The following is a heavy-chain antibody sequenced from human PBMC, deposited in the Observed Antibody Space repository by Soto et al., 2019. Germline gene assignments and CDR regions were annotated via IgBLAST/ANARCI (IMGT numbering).Heavy chain of an antibody. CDR2: SSYTGST. Sequence: SETLSLTCTVSGASITSGNYYWGWIRQPPGKGLQWIGSSSYTGSTYYNPSLKSRVTISVDRSKNQFSLKLSSVTAAHQAVYYCARVPDRCGQGTLVPVSS. V-gene: IGHV4-39*07. J-gene: IGHJ5*02. CDR1: GASITSGNYY. CDR3: ARVPDR. D-gene: IGHD2-2*01.